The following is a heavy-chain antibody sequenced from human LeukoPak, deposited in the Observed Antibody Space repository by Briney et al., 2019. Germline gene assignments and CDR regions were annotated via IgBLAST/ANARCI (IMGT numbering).Heavy chain of an antibody. J-gene: IGHJ4*02. D-gene: IGHD4/OR15-4a*01. CDR1: GFTFSSSA. Sequence: GGSLRLSCAASGFTFSSSAMSWVRQAPGKGLEWVSAISNNGGYTYYADSVKGRFTISRDNSKNTVYLQMNSLRAEDTAVYYCAREHYGGGYWGQGTLVTVSS. CDR3: AREHYGGGY. CDR2: ISNNGGYT. V-gene: IGHV3-23*01.